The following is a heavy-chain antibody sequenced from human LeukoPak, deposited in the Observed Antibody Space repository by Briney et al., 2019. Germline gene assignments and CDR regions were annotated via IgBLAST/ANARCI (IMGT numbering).Heavy chain of an antibody. CDR2: IIPIFGTA. D-gene: IGHD3-22*01. J-gene: IGHJ4*02. CDR3: AGDYDSSGYYSN. V-gene: IGHV1-69*13. Sequence: SVKVSCKASGYTFTSYYMHWVRQAPGQGLEWMGGIIPIFGTANYAQKFQGRVTITADESTSTAYMELSSLRSEDTAVYYCAGDYDSSGYYSNWGQGTLVTVSS. CDR1: GYTFTSYY.